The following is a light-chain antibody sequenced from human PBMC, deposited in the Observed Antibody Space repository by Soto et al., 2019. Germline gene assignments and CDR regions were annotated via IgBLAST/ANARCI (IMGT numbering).Light chain of an antibody. CDR1: QDVRSD. J-gene: IGKJ2*01. CDR2: AAY. V-gene: IGKV1-17*01. CDR3: IKHDSFQYN. Sequence: MQMTQSPSSRAESVGRTSSSTCLASQDVRSDLGWYQHKPGKAHKRLIYAAYRLQGGVKSRFSGSGSGTEFTLTIGSMQPEDSATYYCIKHDSFQYNCGQG.